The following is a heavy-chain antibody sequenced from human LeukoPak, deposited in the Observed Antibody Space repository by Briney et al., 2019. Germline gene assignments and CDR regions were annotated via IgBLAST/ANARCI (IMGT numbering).Heavy chain of an antibody. D-gene: IGHD3-10*01. CDR2: ISGGTT. J-gene: IGHJ4*02. CDR1: GFTISTYG. Sequence: GGSLRLSCAASGFTISTYGMSRVRQAPGKGLEWVSSISGGTTYYADSVKGRFTISRDNSKNTVSLQMNSLRAEDTDCAKSVYHSGNYWGQGTLVTVSS. V-gene: IGHV3-23*01. CDR3: VYHSGNY.